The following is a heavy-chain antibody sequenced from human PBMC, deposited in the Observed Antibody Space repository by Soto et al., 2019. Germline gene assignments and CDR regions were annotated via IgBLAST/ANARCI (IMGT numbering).Heavy chain of an antibody. V-gene: IGHV3-23*01. Sequence: EVQLLESGGSLVQPGGSLILSCAASGFTFNSYGVTWVRQAPGKGLEWVSAISGSGADTYYADSVKGRFTISRDNSKNTLYLQMNSLRAEDTAVYYCAKNGYPYWYFDLWGRGTLVTVAS. D-gene: IGHD5-18*01. CDR1: GFTFNSYG. CDR2: ISGSGADT. CDR3: AKNGYPYWYFDL. J-gene: IGHJ2*01.